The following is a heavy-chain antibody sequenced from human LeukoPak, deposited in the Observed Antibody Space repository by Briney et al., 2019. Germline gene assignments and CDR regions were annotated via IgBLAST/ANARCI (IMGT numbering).Heavy chain of an antibody. CDR2: FDPEDGET. CDR1: GYTLAELS. CDR3: ASDRLRITMIVVAPTEDSGFDP. Sequence: ASVKVSCKVSGYTLAELSMHWVRQAPGKGLEWMGGFDPEDGETIYAQKFQGRVTMTEDTSTDTAYMELSSLRSEDTAVYYCASDRLRITMIVVAPTEDSGFDPWGQGTLVTVSS. J-gene: IGHJ5*02. D-gene: IGHD3-22*01. V-gene: IGHV1-24*01.